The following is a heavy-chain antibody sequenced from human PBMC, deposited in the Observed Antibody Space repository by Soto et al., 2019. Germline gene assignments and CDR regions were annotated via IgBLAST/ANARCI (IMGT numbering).Heavy chain of an antibody. CDR1: GYTFTSYG. J-gene: IGHJ4*02. D-gene: IGHD2-8*01. Sequence: QVQLVQSGAEVKKPGASVKASCKASGYTFTSYGISWVRQAPGQGLEWMGWISAYNGNTNYAQKLQGRVTMTTDTSTSTAYMELRSLRSDDTAVYYCARDVPCTNGVCFRHFDYWGQGTLVTVSS. CDR3: ARDVPCTNGVCFRHFDY. V-gene: IGHV1-18*04. CDR2: ISAYNGNT.